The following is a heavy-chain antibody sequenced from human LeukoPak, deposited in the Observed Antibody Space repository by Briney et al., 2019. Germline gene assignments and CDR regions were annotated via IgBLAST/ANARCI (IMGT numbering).Heavy chain of an antibody. CDR1: GYSFTTYG. V-gene: IGHV1-18*01. CDR2: ISGHDGNT. Sequence: GASVKVSCKASGYSFTTYGISWVRQAPGQGLEWMGWISGHDGNTKYAQKLQGRVTMITDTSTSTVYMEVRSLRSDDTAVYYCARDSPQLPEFYFDYWGQGTLVTVSS. J-gene: IGHJ4*02. D-gene: IGHD2-2*01. CDR3: ARDSPQLPEFYFDY.